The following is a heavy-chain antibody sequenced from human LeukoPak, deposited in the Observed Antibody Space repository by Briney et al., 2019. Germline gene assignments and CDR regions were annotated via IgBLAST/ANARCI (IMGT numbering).Heavy chain of an antibody. D-gene: IGHD5-24*01. V-gene: IGHV5-51*01. Sequence: GESLKISCKGSEYSFTNCWIGWVRQKPGRGLEWMGLIYPENSYVRYSPSLQGQVIISVDKSIGTAYLQWNNLKASDTAMYYCARQSRKDATGRKFDPWGQGTLVIVSS. CDR2: IYPENSYV. CDR3: ARQSRKDATGRKFDP. CDR1: EYSFTNCW. J-gene: IGHJ5*02.